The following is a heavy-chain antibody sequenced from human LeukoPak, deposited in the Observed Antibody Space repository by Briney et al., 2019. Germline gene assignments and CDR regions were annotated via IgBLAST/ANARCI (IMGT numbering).Heavy chain of an antibody. J-gene: IGHJ4*02. D-gene: IGHD4-11*01. CDR2: IYTSGST. CDR1: GGSISSYY. CDR3: ARVLDHDYSDLFFDY. V-gene: IGHV4-4*07. Sequence: PSETLSLTCTVSGGSISSYYWSWIRQPAGKGLEWIGRIYTSGSTNYNPSLKSRVTISVDTSKNQFSLKLSSVTAADTAVYYCARVLDHDYSDLFFDYWGQGTLVTVSS.